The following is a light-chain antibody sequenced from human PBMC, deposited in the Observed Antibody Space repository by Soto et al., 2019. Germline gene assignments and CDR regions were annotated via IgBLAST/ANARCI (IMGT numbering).Light chain of an antibody. CDR3: QSYDNSLSAWV. V-gene: IGLV1-40*01. CDR1: TSNIGTHWP. CDR2: DNT. J-gene: IGLJ3*02. Sequence: QSVLTQPPSVSGAPGQKVTISCTGSTSNIGTHWPVHWFQQLPGTAPKLLIYDNTNRPSGVPDRFSGSKSGTSASLAITGLRAEDEADYYCQSYDNSLSAWVFGGGTKLTVL.